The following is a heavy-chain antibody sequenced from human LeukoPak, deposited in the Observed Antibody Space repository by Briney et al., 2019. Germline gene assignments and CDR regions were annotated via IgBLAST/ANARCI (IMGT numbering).Heavy chain of an antibody. CDR2: IYYSGST. CDR1: GGSISSSSYY. J-gene: IGHJ3*02. V-gene: IGHV4-39*07. Sequence: SETLSLTCTVSGGSISSSSYYWGWIRQPPGKGLEWIGSIYYSGSTYYNPSLKSRVTISVDTSKNQFSLKLSSVTAADTAVYYCARRRGRFSGNDIWGQGTMVTVSS. D-gene: IGHD3-16*01. CDR3: ARRRGRFSGNDI.